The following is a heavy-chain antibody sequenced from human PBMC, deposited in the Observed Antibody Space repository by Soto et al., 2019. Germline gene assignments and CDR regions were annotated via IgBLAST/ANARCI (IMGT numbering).Heavy chain of an antibody. D-gene: IGHD4-17*01. CDR3: ARVRNGDWYFDY. CDR1: GFTFSDYW. Sequence: EVQLVESGGGLVQPGGSLRLSCAASGFTFSDYWMHWVRQVPGTGLVWVSRINTDGSTTTYADSVQGRFTISRDNAKNTVYLQMNSLRAEDTAVYYCARVRNGDWYFDYWGQGTLVIVSS. J-gene: IGHJ4*02. V-gene: IGHV3-74*01. CDR2: INTDGSTT.